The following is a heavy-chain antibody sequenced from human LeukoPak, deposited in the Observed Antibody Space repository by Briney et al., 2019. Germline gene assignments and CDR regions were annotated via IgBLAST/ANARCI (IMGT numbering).Heavy chain of an antibody. D-gene: IGHD3-3*01. CDR1: GFTFSSYS. CDR2: ISSSSSNI. CDR3: ARDLGITIFGVAEYYFDY. Sequence: GRSLRLSCAAAGFTFSSYSMNWARQAPGKGLEWVSYISSSSSNIYYADSVMGRFTISRDNAKNSLYLQMNSLRAEDTAVYYCARDLGITIFGVAEYYFDYWGQGTLVTVSS. J-gene: IGHJ4*02. V-gene: IGHV3-48*04.